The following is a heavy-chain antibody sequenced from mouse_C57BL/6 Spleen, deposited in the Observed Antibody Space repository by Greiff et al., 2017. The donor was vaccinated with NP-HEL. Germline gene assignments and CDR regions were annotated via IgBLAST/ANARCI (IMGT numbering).Heavy chain of an antibody. V-gene: IGHV1-42*01. CDR1: GYSFTGYY. D-gene: IGHD1-1*01. CDR2: INPSTGGT. CDR3: AREDTTVVNWYFDV. Sequence: EVQLQQSGPELVKPGASVKISCKASGYSFTGYYMNWVKQSPEKSLEWIGEINPSTGGTTYNQKFKAKATLTVDKSSSTAYMQLKSLTSEDSAVYYCAREDTTVVNWYFDVWGTGTTVTVSS. J-gene: IGHJ1*03.